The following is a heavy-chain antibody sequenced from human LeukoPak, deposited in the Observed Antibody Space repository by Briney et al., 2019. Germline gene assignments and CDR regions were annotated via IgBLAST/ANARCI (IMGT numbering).Heavy chain of an antibody. D-gene: IGHD3-22*01. V-gene: IGHV4-59*01. CDR2: IYYSGNT. Sequence: PSETLSLTCTVSGGSINSYYWSWIRQPPGKGLEWIGYIYYSGNTNYNPSLKSRVSISIDTSKNQLSLQLSSMTAADTAVYYCARDRDSSGLRDFDLWGRGTLVTVSA. CDR3: ARDRDSSGLRDFDL. J-gene: IGHJ2*01. CDR1: GGSINSYY.